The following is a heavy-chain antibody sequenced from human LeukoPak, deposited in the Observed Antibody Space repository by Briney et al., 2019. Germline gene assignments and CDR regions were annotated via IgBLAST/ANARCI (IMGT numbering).Heavy chain of an antibody. CDR3: ARDGYKDVLWFGEFSRFDP. CDR2: INTNTGNP. J-gene: IGHJ5*02. CDR1: GYTFTSYA. D-gene: IGHD3-10*01. V-gene: IGHV7-4-1*02. Sequence: GASVKVSCKASGYTFTSYAMNWVRQAPGQGLEWMGWINTNTGNPTNAQGFTGRFVFSLDTSVSTAYLQISSLKAEDTAVYYCARDGYKDVLWFGEFSRFDPWGQGTLVTVSS.